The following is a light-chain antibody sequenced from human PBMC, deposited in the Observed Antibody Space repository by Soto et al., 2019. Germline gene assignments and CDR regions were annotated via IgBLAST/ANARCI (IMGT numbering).Light chain of an antibody. J-gene: IGLJ2*01. CDR2: DVS. CDR1: SSDVGGYNY. V-gene: IGLV2-14*01. CDR3: SSYTNSGTLVV. Sequence: QSVLTQPASVSGSPGQSITISCTGTSSDVGGYNYVSWYQQHPGKAPKLMISDVSNRPSGVSYRFSGSKSGNTASLTISGRQAEDEADYYCSSYTNSGTLVVFGGGTKLTVL.